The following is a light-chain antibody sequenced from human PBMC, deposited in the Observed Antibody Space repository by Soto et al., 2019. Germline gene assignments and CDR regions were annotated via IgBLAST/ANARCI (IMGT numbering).Light chain of an antibody. CDR3: QQYRSYPWT. J-gene: IGKJ1*01. CDR1: QSISSW. CDR2: GAS. Sequence: DIQMNQSPSTLSWFFRDKGTLPLRASQSISSWLAWYQQKPGKAPKLLMFGASDLERGVPSRFSGSGSGTEFTLTISSLQPDDFATYHCQQYRSYPWTFGQGTKVDI. V-gene: IGKV1-5*01.